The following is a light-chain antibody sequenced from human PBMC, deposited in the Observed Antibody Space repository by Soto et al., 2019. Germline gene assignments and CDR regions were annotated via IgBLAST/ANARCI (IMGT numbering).Light chain of an antibody. J-gene: IGKJ5*01. CDR1: QSVTSK. Sequence: EVVLTQSPGTLSLSPGDRATLSCGASQSVTSKLAWYQQKPGQAPRLLISGASNRATGIPDRFSGSGSGTDFTLTISRLEPDDFALYFCQQYGGSPITFGLGTRLE. CDR3: QQYGGSPIT. V-gene: IGKV3-20*01. CDR2: GAS.